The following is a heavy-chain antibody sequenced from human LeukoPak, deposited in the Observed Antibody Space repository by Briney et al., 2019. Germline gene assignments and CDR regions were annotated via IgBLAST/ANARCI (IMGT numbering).Heavy chain of an antibody. V-gene: IGHV3-30*04. CDR2: ISYDGSNK. CDR1: GFTFSNYA. CDR3: ARDLHYYDTSGCFDY. D-gene: IGHD3-22*01. Sequence: GGSLRLSCAASGFTFSNYAMHWVRQAPGKGLEWVTVISYDGSNKYYPDSVKGRFTISRDDSKNTLYLQMNSLRAEDTAVYYCARDLHYYDTSGCFDYWRQGTLVTVSS. J-gene: IGHJ4*02.